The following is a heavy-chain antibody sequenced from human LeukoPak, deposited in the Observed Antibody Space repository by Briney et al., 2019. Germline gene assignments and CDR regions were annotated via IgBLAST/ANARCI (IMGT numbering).Heavy chain of an antibody. D-gene: IGHD6-13*01. J-gene: IGHJ4*02. V-gene: IGHV3-9*01. CDR2: ISWNSGSI. Sequence: RRSLRLSCAASGFTFDDYAMHWVRQAPGKSLGWVSGISWNSGSIGYADSVKGRFTISRDNAKNSLYLQMNSLRAEDTALYYCVKETSITTGGTLDYWGQGTLVTVSS. CDR3: VKETSITTGGTLDY. CDR1: GFTFDDYA.